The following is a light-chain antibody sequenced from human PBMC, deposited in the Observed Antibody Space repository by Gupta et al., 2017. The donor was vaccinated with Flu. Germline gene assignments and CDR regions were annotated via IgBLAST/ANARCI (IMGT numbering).Light chain of an antibody. CDR1: NSDVGAYNY. V-gene: IGLV2-11*01. Sequence: QLVTISCAGTNSDVGAYNYVSWYQQHPGKAPKVMIYAVSKRPSGVPDRFFGSKSGNTASLTISGLQAEDEADYYCCSYVGRDYVFGTGTKVTVL. CDR2: AVS. J-gene: IGLJ1*01. CDR3: CSYVGRDYV.